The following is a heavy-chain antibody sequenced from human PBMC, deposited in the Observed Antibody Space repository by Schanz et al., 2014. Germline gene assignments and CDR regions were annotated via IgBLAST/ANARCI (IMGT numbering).Heavy chain of an antibody. Sequence: VQLVESGGGLVKPGGSLRLSCAASGFTFNNFNMTWMRQAPGKGLEWISYISNSGTYTKYADSVKGRFVISRDNARSSLYLQMSSLRDGDTAVYYCASVIMVAGNHRDGRDVWGQGTTVIVSS. J-gene: IGHJ6*02. CDR1: GFTFNNFN. CDR3: ASVIMVAGNHRDGRDV. V-gene: IGHV3-11*05. D-gene: IGHD6-19*01. CDR2: ISNSGTYT.